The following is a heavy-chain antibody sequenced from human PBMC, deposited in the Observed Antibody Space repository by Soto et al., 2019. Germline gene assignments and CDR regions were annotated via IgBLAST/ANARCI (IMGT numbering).Heavy chain of an antibody. CDR2: INHSGST. CDR3: ARGGIAARPSDY. Sequence: SETLSLTCAVYGGSFSGYYWSWIRQPPGKGLEWIGEINHSGSTNYNPSLKSRVTISVDTSKNQFSLKLSSVTAADTAVYYCARGGIAARPSDYWGQGTLVTVSS. J-gene: IGHJ4*02. D-gene: IGHD6-6*01. V-gene: IGHV4-34*01. CDR1: GGSFSGYY.